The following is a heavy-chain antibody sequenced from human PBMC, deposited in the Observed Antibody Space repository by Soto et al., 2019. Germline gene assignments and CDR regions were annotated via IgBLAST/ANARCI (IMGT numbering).Heavy chain of an antibody. CDR1: GGSIRNGDYY. CDR2: VYYSGTT. V-gene: IGHV4-30-4*01. Sequence: QVQLQEWGPGLVKPSQTLSLTCTVSGGSIRNGDYYWGWIRQPPGKGLEWIGYVYYSGTTYYHLSLRSRVSICVDTSENHFVQRLVTVTVSNPDLYFFVTVNFVGAASYIEYWGPGTQAIVPS. D-gene: IGHD1-26*01. CDR3: VTVNFVGAASYIEY. J-gene: IGHJ4*02.